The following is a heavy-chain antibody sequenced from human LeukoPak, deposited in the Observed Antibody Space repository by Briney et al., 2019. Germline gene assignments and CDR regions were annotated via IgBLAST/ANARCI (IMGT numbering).Heavy chain of an antibody. CDR1: GDSISSSSYY. J-gene: IGHJ4*02. V-gene: IGHV4-39*01. CDR2: IFYSGSI. Sequence: SETLSLTCSVSGDSISSSSYYWGWIRQPPGNGLEWIGSIFYSGSIYYNPSLKSRFTISVDTSNNQFSLKLTSVTAAGTAMYYCVTQILLCHYYWGQGTLVTVSS. D-gene: IGHD3-10*01. CDR3: VTQILLCHYY.